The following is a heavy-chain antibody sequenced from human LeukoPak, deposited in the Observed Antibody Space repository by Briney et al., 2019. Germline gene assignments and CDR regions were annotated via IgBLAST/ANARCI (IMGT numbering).Heavy chain of an antibody. CDR3: ARRLYSSGWYGNNYYMDV. J-gene: IGHJ6*03. CDR2: IYHSGST. D-gene: IGHD6-19*01. V-gene: IGHV4-59*01. Sequence: PSETLSLTCTVSGGSTSSYYWSWIRQSPGKGLEWIGYIYHSGSTNYNPSLKSRVTISQDTSKNQFSLKLNSVTPADTALYYCARRLYSSGWYGNNYYMDVWGKGTTVTVSS. CDR1: GGSTSSYY.